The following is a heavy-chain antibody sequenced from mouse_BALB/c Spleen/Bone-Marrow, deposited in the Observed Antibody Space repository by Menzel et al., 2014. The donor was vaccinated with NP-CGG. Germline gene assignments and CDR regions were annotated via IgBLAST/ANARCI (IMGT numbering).Heavy chain of an antibody. V-gene: IGHV1S126*01. CDR2: IYPSDSYT. J-gene: IGHJ4*01. D-gene: IGHD2-10*02. Sequence: VKLMESGAELVRPGASVKVSCKASGYTFTSYWINWVKQRSGQGLEWIGNIYPSDSYTNYNQNFKDKATLTVDKSSSTAYMQLSSPTSEDSAVYYCTRQYGNYYAMDYWGQGTSVTVSS. CDR1: GYTFTSYW. CDR3: TRQYGNYYAMDY.